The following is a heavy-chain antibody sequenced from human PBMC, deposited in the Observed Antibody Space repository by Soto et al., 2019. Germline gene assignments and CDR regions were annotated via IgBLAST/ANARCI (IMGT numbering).Heavy chain of an antibody. CDR1: GSRLSSYD. CDR2: IGSGGDT. CDR3: ARGRSSSWYYWFDS. D-gene: IGHD6-13*01. Sequence: EGSLRRSGAAAGSRLSSYDMHWVRQDTGKGLEWVSGIGSGGDTYYLDSVKGRFTISRENAKNFLYLQMNSLRAGDTAVYYCARGRSSSWYYWFDSWGQGTLVTVSS. V-gene: IGHV3-13*04. J-gene: IGHJ5*01.